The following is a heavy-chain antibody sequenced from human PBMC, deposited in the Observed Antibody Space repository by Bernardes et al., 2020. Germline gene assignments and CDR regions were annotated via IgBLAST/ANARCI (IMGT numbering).Heavy chain of an antibody. J-gene: IGHJ4*02. CDR2: IWYDGSNK. Sequence: GGSLRLSCAASGFTFISYGMHWVRQASGKGLEWVAVIWYDGSNKYYADSVKGRFTISRDNSKNTLYLQMNSLRAEDTAVYYCARGNALQWRLVDYWGQGTLVIVSS. CDR1: GFTFISYG. V-gene: IGHV3-33*01. CDR3: ARGNALQWRLVDY. D-gene: IGHD3-16*01.